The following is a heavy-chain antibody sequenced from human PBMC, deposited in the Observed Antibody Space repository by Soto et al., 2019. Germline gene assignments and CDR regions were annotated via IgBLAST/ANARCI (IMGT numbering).Heavy chain of an antibody. CDR2: ISSSGSTI. CDR1: GFTFSSYE. J-gene: IGHJ3*02. Sequence: EVQLVESGGGLVQPGGSLRLSCAASGFTFSSYEMNWVRQAPGKGLEWVSYISSSGSTIYYADSVKGRFTISRDNAKNSLYLQMNSLRAEDTAVYYCARDRDRGGTVVVIWGQGTMVTVSS. D-gene: IGHD2-15*01. V-gene: IGHV3-48*03. CDR3: ARDRDRGGTVVVI.